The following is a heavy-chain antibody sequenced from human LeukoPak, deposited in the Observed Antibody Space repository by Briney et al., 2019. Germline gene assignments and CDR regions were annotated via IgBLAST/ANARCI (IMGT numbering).Heavy chain of an antibody. Sequence: GASVKVSCKASGYTFTSYDINWVRPATGQGHEWMGWMNPNSGNTGYAQKFQGRVTMTRNTSISTAYMELSSLRSEDTAVYYCAREGTYYDFWSGYYQNRLFDYWGQGTLVTVSS. CDR1: GYTFTSYD. J-gene: IGHJ4*02. V-gene: IGHV1-8*01. D-gene: IGHD3-3*01. CDR3: AREGTYYDFWSGYYQNRLFDY. CDR2: MNPNSGNT.